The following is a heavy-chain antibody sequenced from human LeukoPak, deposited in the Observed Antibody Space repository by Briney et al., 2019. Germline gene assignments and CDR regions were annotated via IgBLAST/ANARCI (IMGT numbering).Heavy chain of an antibody. Sequence: ASVKVSCKASGNTFTSNHAHWVRQAPGQGLEWMGWISAYNGNTNYVQKLQGRVTMATDTSTSTAYMELRSLRSDDTAVYYCARTCGSYPCSYYYGMDVWGQGTTVTVSS. CDR3: ARTCGSYPCSYYYGMDV. CDR1: GNTFTSNH. V-gene: IGHV1-18*04. J-gene: IGHJ6*02. D-gene: IGHD1-26*01. CDR2: ISAYNGNT.